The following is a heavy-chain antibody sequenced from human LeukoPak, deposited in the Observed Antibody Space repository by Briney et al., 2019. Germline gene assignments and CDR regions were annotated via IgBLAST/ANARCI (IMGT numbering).Heavy chain of an antibody. CDR2: INRSGST. Sequence: SETLSLTCVVCSGSFSGYFWSWIRQPPGKGLEWIGEINRSGSTNYNPSLRSRVTISVDTSKNQFSLKLSSVTAADTAVYYCARGIVGPTYFDYWGQGTLVTVSS. D-gene: IGHD1-26*01. V-gene: IGHV4-34*01. CDR1: SGSFSGYF. J-gene: IGHJ4*02. CDR3: ARGIVGPTYFDY.